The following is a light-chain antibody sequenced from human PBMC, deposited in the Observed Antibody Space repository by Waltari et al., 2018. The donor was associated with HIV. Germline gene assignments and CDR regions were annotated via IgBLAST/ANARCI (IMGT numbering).Light chain of an antibody. Sequence: EILMRQSPATLSVSPGERATLSCRASQSVDRNLAWYQQKPGQAPRLLIYGASTRATSIPARFSGSGSGTEFTLTISSLQSEDFAVYYCQQYNSWPPGYSFGQGTKLEIK. CDR3: QQYNSWPPGYS. J-gene: IGKJ2*03. V-gene: IGKV3-15*01. CDR2: GAS. CDR1: QSVDRN.